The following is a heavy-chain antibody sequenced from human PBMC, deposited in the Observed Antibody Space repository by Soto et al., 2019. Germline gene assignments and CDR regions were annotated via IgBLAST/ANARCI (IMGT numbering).Heavy chain of an antibody. V-gene: IGHV3-48*03. Sequence: GGSLRLSCAASGFTFSSYEMNWVRQAPGKGLEGVYYISSSGSTIYYADSVKGRFSISRDNAKNSLYLQINSLRAEDTAVYYCAREWSYDSSGYLDALDIWAQGTMVPVS. D-gene: IGHD3-22*01. J-gene: IGHJ3*02. CDR2: ISSSGSTI. CDR1: GFTFSSYE. CDR3: AREWSYDSSGYLDALDI.